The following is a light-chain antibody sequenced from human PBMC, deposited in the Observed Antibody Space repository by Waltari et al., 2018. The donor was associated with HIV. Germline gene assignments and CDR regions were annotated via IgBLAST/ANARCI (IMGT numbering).Light chain of an antibody. Sequence: DFILTQSPVCSAELLGEAVSIHCKSSRHIRSPSDHINYLAWYQQKAGQAPRVLISWASTRPVGVPSSIRTFGVPERFSGSGSGTNFSLTISSLQEDDVAVYYCQQYYSLPPTFGGGTRVERK. CDR3: QQYYSLPPT. CDR1: RHIRSPSDHINY. J-gene: IGKJ4*01. V-gene: IGKV4-1*01. CDR2: WAS.